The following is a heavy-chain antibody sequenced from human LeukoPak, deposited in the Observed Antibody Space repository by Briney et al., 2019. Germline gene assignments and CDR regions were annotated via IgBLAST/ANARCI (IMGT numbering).Heavy chain of an antibody. D-gene: IGHD3-10*01. Sequence: GGYLRLSCAASGFTFSSYEMNWVRQAPGKGLEWVSYISSSGSTIYYADSVKGRFTISRDNAKNSLYLQMNSLRAEDTAVYYCARGVVLWFGCFDYWGQGTLVTVSS. CDR1: GFTFSSYE. CDR2: ISSSGSTI. J-gene: IGHJ4*02. V-gene: IGHV3-48*03. CDR3: ARGVVLWFGCFDY.